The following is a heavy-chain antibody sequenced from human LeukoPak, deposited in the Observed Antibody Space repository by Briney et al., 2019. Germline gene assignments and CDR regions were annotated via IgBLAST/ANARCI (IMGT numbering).Heavy chain of an antibody. J-gene: IGHJ4*02. CDR1: GFTFSSYS. D-gene: IGHD3/OR15-3a*01. Sequence: GGSLRLSCAASGFTFSSYSMNWVRQAPGKGLEWVSSISSSSSYIYYADSVKGRFTISRDNAKNSLYLQMNSLRVEDTAVYYCARDIGYYDVLAGYPIDYWGQGTLVTVSS. CDR2: ISSSSSYI. V-gene: IGHV3-21*01. CDR3: ARDIGYYDVLAGYPIDY.